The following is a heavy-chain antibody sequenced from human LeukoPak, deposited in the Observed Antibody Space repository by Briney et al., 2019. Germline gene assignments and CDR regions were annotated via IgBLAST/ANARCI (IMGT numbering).Heavy chain of an antibody. J-gene: IGHJ3*02. Sequence: GGSLRLSCAASGFTFSSYSMNWVRQAPGKGLEWVSYISSSSSTIYYADSVKGRFTISRDNAKNSLYLQMNSLRAEDTAVYYCARGVVPAADDAFDIWGQGTMVTVSS. CDR2: ISSSSSTI. V-gene: IGHV3-48*01. CDR3: ARGVVPAADDAFDI. D-gene: IGHD2-2*01. CDR1: GFTFSSYS.